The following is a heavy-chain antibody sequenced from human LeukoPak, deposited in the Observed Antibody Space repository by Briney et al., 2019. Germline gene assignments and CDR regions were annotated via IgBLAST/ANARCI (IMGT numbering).Heavy chain of an antibody. J-gene: IGHJ3*02. V-gene: IGHV5-51*01. D-gene: IGHD2-2*01. CDR3: ARPYCSSTSCYGAYDAFDI. Sequence: GESLKISYKGSGYSFNSYWIGWVPQMPGKGLEWMGIIYPSDSDTRYSPSFQGQVTISADKSISTAYLQWSSLKASDTAMYYCARPYCSSTSCYGAYDAFDIWGQGTMVTVSS. CDR1: GYSFNSYW. CDR2: IYPSDSDT.